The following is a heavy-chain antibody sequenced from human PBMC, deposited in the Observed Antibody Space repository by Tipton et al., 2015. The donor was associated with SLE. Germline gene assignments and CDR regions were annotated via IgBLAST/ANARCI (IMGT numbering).Heavy chain of an antibody. CDR2: ISDSGFST. V-gene: IGHV3-23*01. CDR1: GFTFSNYA. Sequence: SLRLSCAASGFTFSNYAITWVRQAPGKGLEWVSGISDSGFSTYYADSVKGRFTISRDNSKNTLYVQMDSLRAEDTAVYYCAKPKSDSSSWYWDYWGQGTLVTVSS. J-gene: IGHJ4*02. CDR3: AKPKSDSSSWYWDY. D-gene: IGHD6-13*01.